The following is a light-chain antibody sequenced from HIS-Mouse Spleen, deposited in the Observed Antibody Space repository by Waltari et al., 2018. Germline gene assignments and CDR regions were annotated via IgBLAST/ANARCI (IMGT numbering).Light chain of an antibody. J-gene: IGKJ3*01. CDR1: QSVRSY. Sequence: EIVFTQSPATLSLSPGERATLSCRASQSVRSYLAWYQQKPGQAPRLLIYDASNRATGIPARFSGSGSGTDFTLTISSLEPEDFAVYYCQQRSNWPLFTFGPGTKVDIK. CDR3: QQRSNWPLFT. CDR2: DAS. V-gene: IGKV3-11*01.